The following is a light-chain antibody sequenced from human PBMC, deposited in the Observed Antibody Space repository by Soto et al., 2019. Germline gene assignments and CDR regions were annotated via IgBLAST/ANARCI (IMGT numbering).Light chain of an antibody. CDR2: DAS. CDR1: QSVSSY. J-gene: IGKJ5*01. V-gene: IGKV3-20*01. Sequence: EIVLTQSPGTLSLSPGERATLSCMASQSVSSYLAWYQQKPGQAPRLLIYDASNRATGIPARFSGSGSGTDFTLTISRLEPEDFAVFYCQHYDSLPITFGQGTRLEIK. CDR3: QHYDSLPIT.